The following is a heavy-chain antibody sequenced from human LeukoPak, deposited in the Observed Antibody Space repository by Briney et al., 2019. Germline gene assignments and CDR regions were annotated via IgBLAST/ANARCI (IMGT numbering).Heavy chain of an antibody. J-gene: IGHJ6*02. D-gene: IGHD6-19*01. CDR2: INSDGSST. Sequence: GGSLRLSCAASGFTFSSYWMHWVRQAPGKGLVWVSRINSDGSSTSYADSVKGRFTISRDNAKNTLYLQMNSLRAEDTAAYYCARERESSSGWYGYYYYYGMDVWGQGTTVTVS. CDR3: ARERESSSGWYGYYYYYGMDV. CDR1: GFTFSSYW. V-gene: IGHV3-74*01.